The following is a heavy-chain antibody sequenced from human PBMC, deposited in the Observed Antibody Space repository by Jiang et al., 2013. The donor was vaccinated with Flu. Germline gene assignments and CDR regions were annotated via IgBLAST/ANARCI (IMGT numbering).Heavy chain of an antibody. J-gene: IGHJ4*02. Sequence: QTLSLTCAISGDSVSSNSGAWNWIRQSPSRGLGWLGRTYYRSKWYNEYAVSVKSRITINPDTSKNQFSLQLNSVTPEDTAVYYCARDGSSSWFLFDYWGQGTLVTVSS. CDR2: TYYRSKWYN. CDR1: GDSVSSNSGA. D-gene: IGHD6-13*01. V-gene: IGHV6-1*01. CDR3: ARDGSSSWFLFDY.